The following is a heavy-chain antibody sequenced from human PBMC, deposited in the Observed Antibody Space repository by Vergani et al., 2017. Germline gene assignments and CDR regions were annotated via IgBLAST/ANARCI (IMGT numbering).Heavy chain of an antibody. D-gene: IGHD3-10*01. CDR2: ISGSGVSA. CDR1: GFTFTNYA. CDR3: AKQYFVSGNYLFDY. Sequence: VQLVESGGGVVQPGGSLRLSCAASGFTFTNYAMNWVRQAPGKGLEWVSGISGSGVSAYYTDSVKGRFTIYRDNSKNMLFLQMNNLRTEDTAIYYCAKQYFVSGNYLFDYWCQGTLVTVSS. V-gene: IGHV3-23*04. J-gene: IGHJ4*02.